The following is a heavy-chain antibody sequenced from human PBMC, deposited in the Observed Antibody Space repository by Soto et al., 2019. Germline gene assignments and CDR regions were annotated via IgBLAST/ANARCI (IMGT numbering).Heavy chain of an antibody. J-gene: IGHJ4*02. V-gene: IGHV3-23*01. D-gene: IGHD2-21*02. Sequence: GGSLRLSCAASGFNFYAYAMTWVRQAPGKGREWVSAVTDTGGSTYYADSVKGRFTISRDNSKNTLYLQMNSLRAEDTAVYCCARDMPVVTFPFGYWGQGTLVTVSS. CDR2: VTDTGGST. CDR1: GFNFYAYA. CDR3: ARDMPVVTFPFGY.